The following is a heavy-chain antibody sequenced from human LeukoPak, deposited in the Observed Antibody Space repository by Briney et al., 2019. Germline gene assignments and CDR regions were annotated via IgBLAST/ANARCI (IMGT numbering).Heavy chain of an antibody. J-gene: IGHJ4*02. D-gene: IGHD1-26*01. V-gene: IGHV1-18*01. CDR2: INTYNGNT. CDR1: GDTFTNYG. CDR3: ARDLVDGVGAPGAY. Sequence: ASVKVSCKASGDTFTNYGITWMRQAPGQGLEWMGWINTYNGNTNYAQKLQGRVTITTDTSTSTAYMELRSLRSDDTAVFYCARDLVDGVGAPGAYWGQGALVTVSS.